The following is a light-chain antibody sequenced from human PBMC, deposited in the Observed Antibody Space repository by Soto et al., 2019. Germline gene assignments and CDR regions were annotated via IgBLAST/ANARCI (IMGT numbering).Light chain of an antibody. CDR2: AAS. Sequence: EIVLTQSPGTLSLSPGERATLSCRASQSVSSNYLAWYQQKAGQAPRLLIYAASSRATGIPDRFSGGGSGTDFTLTISRLEPEDFAVYYCQQYGSSPLLTFGGGTEVEIK. V-gene: IGKV3-20*01. CDR1: QSVSSNY. CDR3: QQYGSSPLLT. J-gene: IGKJ4*01.